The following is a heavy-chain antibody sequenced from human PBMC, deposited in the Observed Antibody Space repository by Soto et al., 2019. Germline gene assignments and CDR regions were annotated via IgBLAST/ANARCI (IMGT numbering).Heavy chain of an antibody. CDR1: GFTFSSYG. V-gene: IGHV3-30*03. D-gene: IGHD5-18*01. J-gene: IGHJ4*02. CDR3: AATWDGYSYGDGVYYFDY. Sequence: VQLVESGGGVVQPGRSLRLSCAASGFTFSSYGMHWVRQAPGKGLEWVAVISYDGSNKYYADSVKGRFTISRDNSKNTLYLQMTSLRAEDTAVYYCAATWDGYSYGDGVYYFDYWGQETLVTVSS. CDR2: ISYDGSNK.